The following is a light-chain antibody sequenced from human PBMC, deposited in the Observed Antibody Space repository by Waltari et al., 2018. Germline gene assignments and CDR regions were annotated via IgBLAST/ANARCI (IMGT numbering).Light chain of an antibody. CDR2: RDD. CDR1: NSNIGAAYD. V-gene: IGLV1-40*01. CDR3: QSFDSGLSAVL. J-gene: IGLJ2*01. Sequence: QPVLTQPPSVSGAPGQRVTISCTGSNSNIGAAYDVHCYQQLPASAPKLLIYRDDNRPSGVHCRFSGSKSGTSASLSVTGLHAEDEAEYFCQSFDSGLSAVLFGGGTKLTVL.